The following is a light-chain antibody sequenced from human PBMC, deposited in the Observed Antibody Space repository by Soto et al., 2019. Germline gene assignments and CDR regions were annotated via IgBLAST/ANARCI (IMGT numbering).Light chain of an antibody. CDR2: KAS. CDR3: QRYITYSPWT. V-gene: IGKV1-5*03. Sequence: DIPMTQSPSTLSASVGDRVTITCRASESISSWLAWYQQKPGKAPNLLIYKASILESGVPSRFSGSRSGAEFTLTIINLQLQDSGSDCFQRYITYSPWTFGQGTKVEIK. CDR1: ESISSW. J-gene: IGKJ1*01.